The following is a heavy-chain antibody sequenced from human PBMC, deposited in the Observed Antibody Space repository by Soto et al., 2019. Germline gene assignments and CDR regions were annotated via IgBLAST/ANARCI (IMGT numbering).Heavy chain of an antibody. CDR3: AGFEYDWNGWD. J-gene: IGHJ4*02. CDR2: INTDGTYT. V-gene: IGHV3-74*01. CDR1: GLSFRNYW. Sequence: EMQLVESGGGLVQPGGSLRLSCVASGLSFRNYWVHWVRQAPGKGLEWVSRINTDGTYTSNADPVKGRFTISGANAKNPLYLQMNSLRVDDPAVYFCAGFEYDWNGWDWGPGTLVTVSS. D-gene: IGHD1-20*01.